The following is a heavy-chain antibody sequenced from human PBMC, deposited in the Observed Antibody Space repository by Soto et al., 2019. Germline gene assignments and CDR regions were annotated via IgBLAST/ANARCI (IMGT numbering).Heavy chain of an antibody. CDR1: GGSFSGYY. CDR3: ARDPLTIFGVVIIDGDY. CDR2: INHSGST. J-gene: IGHJ4*02. V-gene: IGHV4-34*01. D-gene: IGHD3-3*01. Sequence: SETLSLTCAVYGGSFSGYYWSWIRQPPGKGLEWIGEINHSGSTNYNPSLKSRVTISVDTSKNQFSLKLSSMTAADTAVYYCARDPLTIFGVVIIDGDYWGQGTLVTVSS.